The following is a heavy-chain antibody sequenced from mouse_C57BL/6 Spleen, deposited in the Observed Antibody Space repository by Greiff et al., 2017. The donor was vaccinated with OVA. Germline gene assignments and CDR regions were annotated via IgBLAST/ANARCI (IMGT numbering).Heavy chain of an antibody. J-gene: IGHJ1*03. Sequence: QVQLQQSGAELVRPGASVTLSCTASGYTFTDYEMHWVKQTPVHGLEWIGAIDPETGGTAYNPKFTGKAILTADKSSSTDYMVLRSLMSEDAAVYYGTRGRDYDYVWYFEGWGTGTTVTVSS. CDR2: IDPETGGT. D-gene: IGHD2-4*01. CDR1: GYTFTDYE. CDR3: TRGRDYDYVWYFEG. V-gene: IGHV1-15*01.